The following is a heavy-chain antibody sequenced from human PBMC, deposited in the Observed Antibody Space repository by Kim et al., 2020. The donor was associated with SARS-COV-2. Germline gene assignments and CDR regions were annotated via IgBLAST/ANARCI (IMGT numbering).Heavy chain of an antibody. CDR3: ARESRDYDFWSGTEGFNDY. J-gene: IGHJ4*02. Sequence: ASVKVSCKASGYTFTSYYMHWVRQAPGQGLEWMGIINPSGGSTSYAQKFQGRVTMTRDTSTSTVYMELSSLRSEDTAVYYCARESRDYDFWSGTEGFNDYWGQGTLVTVSS. CDR1: GYTFTSYY. D-gene: IGHD3-3*01. V-gene: IGHV1-46*01. CDR2: INPSGGST.